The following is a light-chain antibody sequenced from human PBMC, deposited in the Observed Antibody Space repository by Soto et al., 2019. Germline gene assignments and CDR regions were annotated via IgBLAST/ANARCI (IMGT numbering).Light chain of an antibody. J-gene: IGLJ2*01. Sequence: QSVLTQPPSASGTPGQRVTISCSGSSSNIGSNTVNWYQQLPGTAPKLLIYSNNQRPSGVPDRVSGSKSGPSASLAIRGLQAEDEADYYCAAWDDSLEVFGGGTKLTVL. CDR1: SSNIGSNT. CDR3: AAWDDSLEV. CDR2: SNN. V-gene: IGLV1-44*01.